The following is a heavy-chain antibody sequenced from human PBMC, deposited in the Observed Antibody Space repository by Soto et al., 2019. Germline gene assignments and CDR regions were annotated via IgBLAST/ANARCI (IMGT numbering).Heavy chain of an antibody. Sequence: LGESLKISCKGSGYSFTSYWIGWVRQMPGKGLEWMGIIYPGDSDTRYSPSFQGQVTISADKSISTAYLQWSSLKASDTAMYYCATAYSGYYYYYGMDVWGQGTTVTVSS. CDR1: GYSFTSYW. CDR3: ATAYSGYYYYYGMDV. CDR2: IYPGDSDT. J-gene: IGHJ6*02. V-gene: IGHV5-51*01. D-gene: IGHD4-4*01.